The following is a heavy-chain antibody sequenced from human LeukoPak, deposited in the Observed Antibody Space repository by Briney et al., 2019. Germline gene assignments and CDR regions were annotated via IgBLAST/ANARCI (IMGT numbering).Heavy chain of an antibody. CDR2: IYHSGST. V-gene: IGHV4-4*02. CDR1: GGSISSSNW. J-gene: IGHJ4*02. CDR3: ARVRLPRAAAGYFDY. Sequence: PSETLSLTCAVSGGSISSSNWWSWVRQPPGKGLEWIGEIYHSGSTNYNPSLKSRVTISVDKSKNQFSLKLSSVTAADTAVYYCARVRLPRAAAGYFDYWGQGTLVTVSS. D-gene: IGHD6-13*01.